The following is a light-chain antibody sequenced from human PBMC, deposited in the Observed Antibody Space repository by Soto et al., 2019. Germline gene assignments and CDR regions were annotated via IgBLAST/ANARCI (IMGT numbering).Light chain of an antibody. CDR2: GAS. CDR3: QQYSSWPPWT. CDR1: ESVISN. V-gene: IGKV3-15*01. J-gene: IGKJ1*01. Sequence: IVITQSPATLWFSQGARVPLACIAIESVISNLAWYQQKPGQAPRLLIYGASARATGIPARFSGTGSGTEFTLTISNLQSEDFAVYFCQQYSSWPPWTFGQGTNVDIK.